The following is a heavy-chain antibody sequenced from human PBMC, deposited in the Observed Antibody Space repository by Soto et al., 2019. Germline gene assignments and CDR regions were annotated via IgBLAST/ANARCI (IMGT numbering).Heavy chain of an antibody. V-gene: IGHV1-18*04. J-gene: IGHJ5*02. CDR2: ISAYNGNT. Sequence: GASVKVSCKASGYTFTSYGISWVRQAPGQGLEWMGWISAYNGNTNYAQKLQGRVTMTTDTSTSTAYMELRSLRSDDTAVYYCARDGENYDYVRGWFDPWGQGTLSPSPQ. CDR1: GYTFTSYG. D-gene: IGHD3-16*01. CDR3: ARDGENYDYVRGWFDP.